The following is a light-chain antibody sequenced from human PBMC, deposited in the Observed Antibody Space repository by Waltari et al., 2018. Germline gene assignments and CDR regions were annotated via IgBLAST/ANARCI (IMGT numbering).Light chain of an antibody. CDR1: SSNIGSNY. Sequence: QPVLTQPLSASGTPGQSVSISCSGSSSNIGSNYVYWYQQFPGTAPKLLIYSNNPRSSGVPDRFACSNSDTSASLAISGLRSEDEGDYYCAAWDDSLSGVVFGGGTKLTVL. CDR2: SNN. J-gene: IGLJ2*01. CDR3: AAWDDSLSGVV. V-gene: IGLV1-47*01.